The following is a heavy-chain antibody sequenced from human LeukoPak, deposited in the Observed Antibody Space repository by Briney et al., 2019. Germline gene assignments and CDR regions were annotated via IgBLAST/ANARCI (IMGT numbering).Heavy chain of an antibody. D-gene: IGHD1-14*01. CDR1: GYTLTELS. V-gene: IGHV1-2*06. CDR2: INPNSGGT. Sequence: ASVKVSCKVSGYTLTELSMHWVRQAPGQGLEWMGRINPNSGGTNYAQKFQGRVTMTRDTSISTAYMELSRLRSDDTAVYYCARDKRYNFDYWGQGTLVTVSS. CDR3: ARDKRYNFDY. J-gene: IGHJ4*02.